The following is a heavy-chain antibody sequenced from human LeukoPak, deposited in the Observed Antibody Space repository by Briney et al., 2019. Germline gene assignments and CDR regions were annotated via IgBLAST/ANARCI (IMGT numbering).Heavy chain of an antibody. J-gene: IGHJ4*02. CDR2: ITASGTAM. CDR1: GFTFSSYS. D-gene: IGHD1-26*01. Sequence: GGSLRLSCAASGFTFSSYSMNWVRQAPGKGLEWVSHITASGTAMFYADSVKGRFTISRDNAKNSLYLQMNSLRDEDTAVYYCASSGSYRFDYWGQGTLVAVSS. V-gene: IGHV3-48*02. CDR3: ASSGSYRFDY.